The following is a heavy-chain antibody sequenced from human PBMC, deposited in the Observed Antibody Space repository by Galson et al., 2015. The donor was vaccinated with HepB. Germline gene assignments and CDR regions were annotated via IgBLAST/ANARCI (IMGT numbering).Heavy chain of an antibody. J-gene: IGHJ5*02. D-gene: IGHD2-15*01. V-gene: IGHV1-18*01. CDR3: AWGSLVAVVTANLNTCFDP. CDR2: INAYDSST. Sequence: SVKVSCKASGYTFSSYSIAWVRQAPGQGLEWMRWINAYDSSTNYAQNLQGRVTMTTETSTTTAYMELSSLISDDTAVYYCAWGSLVAVVTANLNTCFDPGGQGTLVTVSS. CDR1: GYTFSSYS.